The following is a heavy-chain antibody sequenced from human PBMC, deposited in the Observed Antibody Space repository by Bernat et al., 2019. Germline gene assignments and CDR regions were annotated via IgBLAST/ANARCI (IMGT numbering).Heavy chain of an antibody. CDR3: TPEGYMYGYHSMHY. V-gene: IGHV3-15*01. CDR1: GFTFSTAW. CDR2: VKSKTDGGTS. J-gene: IGHJ4*02. Sequence: EVQLVESGGGLVKPGGSLRLSCAASGFTFSTAWMTWVRQAPGEGLEWVGRVKSKTDGGTSDYGAPVKGRFTISRDDSKNTLYLQMNGMKTEDTAVYYCTPEGYMYGYHSMHYWGQGALVTVSS. D-gene: IGHD5-18*01.